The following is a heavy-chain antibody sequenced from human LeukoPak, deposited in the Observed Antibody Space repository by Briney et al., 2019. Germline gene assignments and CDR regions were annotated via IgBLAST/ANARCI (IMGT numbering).Heavy chain of an antibody. CDR2: INPNSGGT. CDR3: ARALRYFDWLSYGMDV. CDR1: GYTFTGHY. Sequence: ASVKVSCKASGYTFTGHYMHWVRQAPGQGLEWMGWINPNSGGTNYAQKFQGRVTMTRDTSISTAYMELSRLRSDDTAVYYCARALRYFDWLSYGMDVWGQGTTVTVSS. D-gene: IGHD3-9*01. V-gene: IGHV1-2*02. J-gene: IGHJ6*02.